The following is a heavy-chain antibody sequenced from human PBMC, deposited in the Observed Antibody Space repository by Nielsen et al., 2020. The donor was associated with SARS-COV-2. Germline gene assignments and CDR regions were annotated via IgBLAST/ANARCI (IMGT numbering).Heavy chain of an antibody. J-gene: IGHJ4*02. V-gene: IGHV3-30*03. CDR1: GFTFSSYG. CDR2: ISYDGSNK. Sequence: GGSLTLSCAASGFTFSSYGMHWVRQAPGKGLEWVAVISYDGSNKYYADTVKGRFTISRDNAKNMLYLQMNSLRDEDTAVYYCARDSDSFAYSRADDWGQGTLVTVSS. CDR3: ARDSDSFAYSRADD. D-gene: IGHD5-18*01.